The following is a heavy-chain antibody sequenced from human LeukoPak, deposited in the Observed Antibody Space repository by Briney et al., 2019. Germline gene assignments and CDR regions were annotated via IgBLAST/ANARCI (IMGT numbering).Heavy chain of an antibody. D-gene: IGHD3/OR15-3a*01. CDR3: ARDWTLSLGYFDY. CDR1: GFTFSSYA. CDR2: ISYDGSNK. J-gene: IGHJ4*02. V-gene: IGHV3-30-3*01. Sequence: PGGSLRLSCAASGFTFSSYAMHWVRQAPGKGLEWVAVISYDGSNKYYADSVKGRFTISRDNSKNTLYLQMNSLRAEDTAVYYCARDWTLSLGYFDYWGQGTLVTVSS.